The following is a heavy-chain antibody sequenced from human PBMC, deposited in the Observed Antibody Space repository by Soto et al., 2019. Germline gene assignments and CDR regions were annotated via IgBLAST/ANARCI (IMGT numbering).Heavy chain of an antibody. J-gene: IGHJ4*02. Sequence: PSETLSLTCAVYGGSFSDYYWSWIRQPPWKGLEWIGEINHSGSTNYNPSLKSRVTISVDTSKNQFSLKLSSMTAADTAVYYCARFLPAAMGLAFDYWGQGTQVTVSS. CDR3: ARFLPAAMGLAFDY. CDR1: GGSFSDYY. CDR2: INHSGST. D-gene: IGHD2-2*01. V-gene: IGHV4-34*01.